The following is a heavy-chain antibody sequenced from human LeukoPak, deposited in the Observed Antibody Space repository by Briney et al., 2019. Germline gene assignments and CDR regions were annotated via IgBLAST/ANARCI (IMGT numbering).Heavy chain of an antibody. CDR2: INHSGST. V-gene: IGHV4-34*01. J-gene: IGHJ5*02. CDR1: GGSFSCYY. D-gene: IGHD3-10*01. Sequence: SETLSLTCAVNGGSFSCYYWSWIRQPPGKGLEWIGEINHSGSTNYNPSLKSRVTISVDTSKNQFSLKLSSVTAADTAVYYCARGTYTMVRGVISVDNWFDPWGQGTLVTVSS. CDR3: ARGTYTMVRGVISVDNWFDP.